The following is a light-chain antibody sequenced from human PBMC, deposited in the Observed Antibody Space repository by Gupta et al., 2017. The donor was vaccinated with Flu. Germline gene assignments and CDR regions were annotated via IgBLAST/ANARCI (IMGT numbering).Light chain of an antibody. V-gene: IGKV1-39*01. J-gene: IGKJ4*01. CDR2: AAS. Sequence: PSSLSASVGDRVTITCRTSQHISTYVNWYQQKPGKAPKLLIYAASSLQGGVPSRFGGGGSGTDFALTITDVQPEDVATYFCQQSDTAPVTFGRGTKVEI. CDR3: QQSDTAPVT. CDR1: QHISTY.